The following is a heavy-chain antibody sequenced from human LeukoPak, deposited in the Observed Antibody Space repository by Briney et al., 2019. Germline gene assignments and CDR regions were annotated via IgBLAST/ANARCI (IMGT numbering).Heavy chain of an antibody. CDR2: ISAYNGNT. CDR1: GYTFTSYG. Sequence: ASVKVSCKASGYTFTSYGISWVRQAPGQGLEWMGWISAYNGNTNYAQKFQGRVTITRNTSISTAYMELSSLRSEDTAVYYCARVHWNYDAFDIWGQGTMVTVSS. D-gene: IGHD1-7*01. V-gene: IGHV1-18*01. J-gene: IGHJ3*02. CDR3: ARVHWNYDAFDI.